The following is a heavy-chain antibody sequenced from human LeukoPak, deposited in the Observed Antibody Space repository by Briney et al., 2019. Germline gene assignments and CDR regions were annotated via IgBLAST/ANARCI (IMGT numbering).Heavy chain of an antibody. J-gene: IGHJ4*02. D-gene: IGHD1-7*01. CDR3: ARGARNYIFDY. CDR1: GFRFSNYW. V-gene: IGHV3-7*01. Sequence: PGGSLRLSCAASGFRFSNYWMSWVRQAPGKGLEWVANINQDGTEKYYVDSVKGRFTISRDNAKNSLYLQMNSLRAEDTAVYYCARGARNYIFDYWGQGTLVTVSS. CDR2: INQDGTEK.